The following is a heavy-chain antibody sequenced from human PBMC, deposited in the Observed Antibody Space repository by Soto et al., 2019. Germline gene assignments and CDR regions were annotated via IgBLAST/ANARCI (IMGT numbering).Heavy chain of an antibody. D-gene: IGHD3-3*01. V-gene: IGHV1-18*01. J-gene: IGHJ6*03. CDR2: ISAYNGNT. Sequence: ASVKVSCKASGYTFTSYGISWVRQAPGQGLEWMGWISAYNGNTSYAQKLQGRVTMTRNTSISTAYMELSSLRSEDTAVYYCARGAGPGSYYDFWSGYYYYYYYYMDVWGKGTTVTVSS. CDR3: ARGAGPGSYYDFWSGYYYYYYYYMDV. CDR1: GYTFTSYG.